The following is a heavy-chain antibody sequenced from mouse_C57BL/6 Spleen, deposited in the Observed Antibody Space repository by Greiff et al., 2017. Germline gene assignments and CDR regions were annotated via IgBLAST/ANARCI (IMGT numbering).Heavy chain of an antibody. D-gene: IGHD2-1*01. Sequence: VQLQQSGAELARPGASVKMSCKASGYTFTSYTMHWVKQRPGQGLEWIGYINPSSGYTKYNQKFTDKATWTADTSSSTAYMQLSSLTSSDSAASSCARGRDYGKGWYFDVWGTGTTVTVSS. CDR3: ARGRDYGKGWYFDV. CDR2: INPSSGYT. J-gene: IGHJ1*03. CDR1: GYTFTSYT. V-gene: IGHV1-4*01.